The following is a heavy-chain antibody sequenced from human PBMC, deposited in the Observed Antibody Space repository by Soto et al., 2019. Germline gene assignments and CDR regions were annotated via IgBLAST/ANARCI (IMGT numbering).Heavy chain of an antibody. J-gene: IGHJ3*02. D-gene: IGHD3-10*01. CDR1: GYTFTSYA. Sequence: ASVKVSCKASGYTFTSYAMHWVRQAPGQRLEWMGWINAGNGNTKYSQKFQGRVTITRDTSASTAYMELSSLRSEDTAVYYCARMMALLWLGDPAFDIWGQGTMVPVSS. CDR3: ARMMALLWLGDPAFDI. V-gene: IGHV1-3*01. CDR2: INAGNGNT.